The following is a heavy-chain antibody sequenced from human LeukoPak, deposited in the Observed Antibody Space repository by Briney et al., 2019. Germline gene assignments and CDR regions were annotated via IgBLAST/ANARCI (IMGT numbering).Heavy chain of an antibody. Sequence: PGGSLRFSCAASGFTFSDYYMSWIRQAPGKGLEWVSYISSSGSTIYYADSVKGRFTISRDNAKNSLYLQMNSLRAEDTAVYYCAREPGGYDLPYYYYYMDVWGKGTTVTVSS. D-gene: IGHD5-12*01. CDR3: AREPGGYDLPYYYYYMDV. CDR1: GFTFSDYY. CDR2: ISSSGSTI. J-gene: IGHJ6*03. V-gene: IGHV3-11*04.